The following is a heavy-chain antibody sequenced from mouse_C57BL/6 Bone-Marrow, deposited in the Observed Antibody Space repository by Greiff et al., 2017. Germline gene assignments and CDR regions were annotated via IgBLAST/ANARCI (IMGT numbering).Heavy chain of an antibody. CDR3: ARGVRRGIFDY. CDR2: IDPSDSYT. V-gene: IGHV1-69*01. J-gene: IGHJ2*01. CDR1: GYTFTSYW. D-gene: IGHD2-14*01. Sequence: QVQLQQPGAELVLPGASVKLSCKASGYTFTSYWMHWVKQRPGQGLEWIGEIDPSDSYTNYNQKFKGKSTLTVDKSSSTAYMKLSSLTSEDSAVYYCARGVRRGIFDYWGQGTTLTVSS.